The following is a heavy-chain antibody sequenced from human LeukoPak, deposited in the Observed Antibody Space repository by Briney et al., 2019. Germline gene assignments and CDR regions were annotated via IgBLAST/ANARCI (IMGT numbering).Heavy chain of an antibody. D-gene: IGHD3-22*01. V-gene: IGHV3-30-3*01. CDR1: GFTFSSYA. CDR2: ISYDGSNK. CDR3: ARDYYDSSALGY. Sequence: GRSLRLSCAASGFTFSSYAMHWVRQAPGKGLEWVAVISYDGSNKYYADSVKGRFTISRDNSKNTLYLQMNSLRAEDTAVYYCARDYYDSSALGYWGQGTLVTVSS. J-gene: IGHJ4*02.